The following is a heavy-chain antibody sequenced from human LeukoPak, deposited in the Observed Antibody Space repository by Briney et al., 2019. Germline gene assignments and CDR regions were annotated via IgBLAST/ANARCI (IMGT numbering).Heavy chain of an antibody. CDR1: GFTFSDYS. J-gene: IGHJ4*02. CDR2: ITSSGSYT. D-gene: IGHD4-17*01. CDR3: ARDYDYGDYPGY. V-gene: IGHV3-11*05. Sequence: GGSLRLSCAASGFTFSDYSMIWIRQAPGKGLEWLSYITSSGSYTNYADSVKGRFTISRDNAKNSLFLQMNSLRAEDTALYYCARDYDYGDYPGYWGQGTLVTVSS.